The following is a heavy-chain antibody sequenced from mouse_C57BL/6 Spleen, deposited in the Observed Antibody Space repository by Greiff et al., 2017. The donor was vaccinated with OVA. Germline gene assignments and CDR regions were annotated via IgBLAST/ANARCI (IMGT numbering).Heavy chain of an antibody. CDR1: GYTFTDYN. CDR2: INPNNGGT. V-gene: IGHV1-18*01. CDR3: ARGGDDYGSSSGYAMDY. D-gene: IGHD1-1*01. J-gene: IGHJ4*01. Sequence: VQLQQSGPELVKPGASVKIPCKASGYTFTDYNMDWVKQSHGQSLEWIGDINPNNGGTIYNQKFKGKATLTVDKSSSTAYMELRSLTSEDTAVYYCARGGDDYGSSSGYAMDYWGQGTSVTVSS.